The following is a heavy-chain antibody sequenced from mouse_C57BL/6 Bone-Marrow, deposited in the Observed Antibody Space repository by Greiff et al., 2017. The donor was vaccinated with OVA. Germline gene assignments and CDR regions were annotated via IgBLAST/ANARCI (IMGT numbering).Heavy chain of an antibody. CDR1: GFTFSDFY. Sequence: EVKLVESGGGLVQSGRSLRLSCATSGFTFSDFYMEWVRQAPGKGLGWIAASRNKANDYTTEYSASVKGRFIVSRDTSQSILYLQMNALRAEDTAIYYCARDVYYSNYVGAMDYWGQGTSVTVSS. CDR3: ARDVYYSNYVGAMDY. J-gene: IGHJ4*01. D-gene: IGHD2-5*01. V-gene: IGHV7-1*01. CDR2: SRNKANDYTT.